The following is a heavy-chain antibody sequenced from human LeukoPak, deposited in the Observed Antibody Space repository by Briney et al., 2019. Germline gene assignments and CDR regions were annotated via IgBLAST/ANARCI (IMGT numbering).Heavy chain of an antibody. CDR1: GFTVSSNY. D-gene: IGHD2-15*01. CDR3: ARVARGYCSGGSCYGSYYYYYYMDV. J-gene: IGHJ6*03. CDR2: IYSGGST. Sequence: GGSLRLSCAASGFTVSSNYMSWVRQAPGKGLEWVSVIYSGGSTYYADSVKGRFTISRDNSKNTLYLQMNSLRAEDTAVYYCARVARGYCSGGSCYGSYYYYYYMDVWGKGTTVTASS. V-gene: IGHV3-53*01.